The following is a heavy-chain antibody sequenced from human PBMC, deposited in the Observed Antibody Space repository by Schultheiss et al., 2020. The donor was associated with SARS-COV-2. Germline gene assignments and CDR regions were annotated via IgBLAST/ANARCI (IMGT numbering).Heavy chain of an antibody. CDR3: AKDYVLLWFGEFGAPDY. V-gene: IGHV3-30*18. CDR1: GFTFSSYG. J-gene: IGHJ4*02. Sequence: GESLKISCAASGFTFSSYGMHWVRQAPGKGLEWVAVISYDGSNKYYADSVKGRFTISRDNSKNTLYLQMNSLRAEDTAVYYCAKDYVLLWFGEFGAPDYWGQGTLVTVSS. CDR2: ISYDGSNK. D-gene: IGHD3-10*01.